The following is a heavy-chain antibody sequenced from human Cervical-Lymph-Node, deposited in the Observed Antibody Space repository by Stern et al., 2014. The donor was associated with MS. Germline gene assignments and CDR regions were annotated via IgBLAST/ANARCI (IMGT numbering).Heavy chain of an antibody. CDR2: LNPFVGTA. CDR1: GGVFKNLT. D-gene: IGHD4-17*01. CDR3: ARDRGEEEGNWFNS. J-gene: IGHJ5*01. V-gene: IGHV1-69*01. Sequence: VQLVESGAEVKKPGSSVKVSCKASGGVFKNLTISWVRQAPGQGLEWMGGLNPFVGTANCARNFQGSVTFSADDSTSTAFMELRSLTSDDTAIYSCARDRGEEEGNWFNSWGQGTLVTVSS.